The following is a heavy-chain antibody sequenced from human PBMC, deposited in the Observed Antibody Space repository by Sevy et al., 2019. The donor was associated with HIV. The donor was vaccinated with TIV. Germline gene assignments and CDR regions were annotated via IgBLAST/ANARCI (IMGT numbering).Heavy chain of an antibody. CDR2: IKQDGSEK. CDR3: ARDRVYYYGSGSYTYYFDY. CDR1: GFTFSSYW. D-gene: IGHD3-10*01. V-gene: IGHV3-7*01. Sequence: GGSLRLSCAASGFTFSSYWMSWVRQAPGKGLEWAANIKQDGSEKYYVDSVKGRFTISRDNAKNSLYLQMNSLRAEDTAVYYCARDRVYYYGSGSYTYYFDYWGQGTLVTVSS. J-gene: IGHJ4*02.